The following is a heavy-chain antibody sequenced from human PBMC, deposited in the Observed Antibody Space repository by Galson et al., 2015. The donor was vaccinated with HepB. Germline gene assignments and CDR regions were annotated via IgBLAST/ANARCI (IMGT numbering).Heavy chain of an antibody. CDR1: GFTFSSYA. J-gene: IGHJ6*02. D-gene: IGHD1-26*01. CDR2: IGGSGGNT. CDR3: AKSGAVGATGHAWGTYGTDV. V-gene: IGHV3-23*01. Sequence: SLRFSCAASGFTFSSYAMTWVRQAPGMGLEWVSAIGGSGGNTFYADSVKGRFTISRDNSKNTLYLQLNSLRAEDAAIYFCAKSGAVGATGHAWGTYGTDVWGQGTTVTVSS.